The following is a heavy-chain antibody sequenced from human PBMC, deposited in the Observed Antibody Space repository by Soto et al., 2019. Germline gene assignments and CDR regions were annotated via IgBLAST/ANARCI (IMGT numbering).Heavy chain of an antibody. V-gene: IGHV3-72*01. D-gene: IGHD3-3*01. J-gene: IGHJ3*01. Sequence: GGSLRLSCAASGFTFGDHYMDWVRQAPGKGLEWVGRTRNKANSYTTEYAASVKGRFAISRDDSTNSLYLQMNSLKTEDTAAYYCTRDRVARGPPGASDLWGQGTLVTLSS. CDR1: GFTFGDHY. CDR3: TRDRVARGPPGASDL. CDR2: TRNKANSYTT.